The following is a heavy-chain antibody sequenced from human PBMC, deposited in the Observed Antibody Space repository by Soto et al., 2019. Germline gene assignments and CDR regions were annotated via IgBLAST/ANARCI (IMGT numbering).Heavy chain of an antibody. CDR1: GFTFSSYG. Sequence: QVQLVESGGGVVQPGRSLRLSCAASGFTFSSYGMHWVRQAPGKGLEWVAVIWYDGSNKYYADSVKGRFTISRDNSKNTLYRQMTSMSAEDTAVYYCARDRGYCSGGSCSNWFDPWGQGTLVTVSS. CDR3: ARDRGYCSGGSCSNWFDP. CDR2: IWYDGSNK. D-gene: IGHD2-15*01. J-gene: IGHJ5*02. V-gene: IGHV3-33*01.